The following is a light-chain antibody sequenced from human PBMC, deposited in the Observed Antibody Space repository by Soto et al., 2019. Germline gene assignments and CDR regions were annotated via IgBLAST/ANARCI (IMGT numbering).Light chain of an antibody. CDR2: DAS. J-gene: IGKJ3*01. CDR1: QDISNF. Sequence: DIQMTQSPSSLSASVGDSVAITCRASQDISNFLNWYQQTPGKAPKLLTYDASDLETVVPSRFSGTGSGTDFTFTISNVKPEDTATYYCQQYDSLPFTFAPG. CDR3: QQYDSLPFT. V-gene: IGKV1-33*01.